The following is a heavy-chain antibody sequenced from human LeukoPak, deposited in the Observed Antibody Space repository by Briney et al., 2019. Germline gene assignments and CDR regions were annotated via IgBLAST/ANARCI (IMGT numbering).Heavy chain of an antibody. J-gene: IGHJ5*02. Sequence: PSETLSLTCAVSGYSINSDYYWGWIRQAPGQGLEWIGTIYHTGSTYYNPSLKSRVTISVDTSKNQFSLKLTSVTAADTAVYYCARLCKGGSSRLNIDPWGQGTLVTVSS. CDR3: ARLCKGGSSRLNIDP. D-gene: IGHD2-15*01. CDR1: GYSINSDYY. V-gene: IGHV4-38-2*01. CDR2: IYHTGST.